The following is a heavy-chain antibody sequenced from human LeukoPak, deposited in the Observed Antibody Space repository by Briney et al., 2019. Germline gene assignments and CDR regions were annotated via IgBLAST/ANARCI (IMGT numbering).Heavy chain of an antibody. CDR2: IFYNGFT. CDR3: ARQDDFWSGSSAMDV. V-gene: IGHV4-39*01. D-gene: IGHD3-3*01. Sequence: SETLSLTCTVAGGSISSANHYWGWIRQPPGKGLEWIGSIFYNGFTYYNPSLKRRVTMSVDTPKHQFSLKLSSVTAADTAVYYCARQDDFWSGSSAMDVWGQGTTVTVFS. J-gene: IGHJ6*02. CDR1: GGSISSANHY.